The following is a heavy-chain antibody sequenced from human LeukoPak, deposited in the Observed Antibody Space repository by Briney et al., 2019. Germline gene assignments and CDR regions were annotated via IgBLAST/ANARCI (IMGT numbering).Heavy chain of an antibody. J-gene: IGHJ5*02. Sequence: SETLSLTCTVSGGSISSYYWSWIRQPPGKGLEWIGYIYYSGSTNYNPSHKSRVTISVDTSRNQFPLKLSSVTAADTAVYYCARTYYYGSGSYYPHAWGQGTLVTVSS. V-gene: IGHV4-59*08. CDR3: ARTYYYGSGSYYPHA. CDR1: GGSISSYY. CDR2: IYYSGST. D-gene: IGHD3-10*01.